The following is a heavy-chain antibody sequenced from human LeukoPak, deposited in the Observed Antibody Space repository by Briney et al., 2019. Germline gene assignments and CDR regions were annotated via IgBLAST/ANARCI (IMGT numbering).Heavy chain of an antibody. J-gene: IGHJ4*02. Sequence: PGGSLRLSCAASGFTFSDYYMSWIRQAPGKGLEWVSAISYSGGSTYYADSVKGRFTISRDNSKNTLYLQMNSLRAEDTAVYYCAQNWNLDSWGQGTLVTVSS. D-gene: IGHD1-1*01. CDR2: ISYSGGST. CDR3: AQNWNLDS. V-gene: IGHV3-23*01. CDR1: GFTFSDYY.